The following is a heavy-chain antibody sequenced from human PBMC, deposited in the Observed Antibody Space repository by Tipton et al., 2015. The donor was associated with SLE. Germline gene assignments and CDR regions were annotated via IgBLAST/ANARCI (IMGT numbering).Heavy chain of an antibody. CDR3: ASWAWGGYFDY. CDR1: GGSISSYY. Sequence: TLSLTCTVSGGSISSYYCSWIRQPPGKGLEWIGYIYYSGSTNYNPSLKSRVTISVDTSKNQFSLKLSSVTAADTAVYYCASWAWGGYFDYWGQGTLVTVSS. V-gene: IGHV4-59*01. J-gene: IGHJ4*02. CDR2: IYYSGST. D-gene: IGHD3-16*01.